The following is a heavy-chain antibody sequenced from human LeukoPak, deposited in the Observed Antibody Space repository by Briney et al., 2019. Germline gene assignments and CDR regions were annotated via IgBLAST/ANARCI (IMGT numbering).Heavy chain of an antibody. J-gene: IGHJ4*02. Sequence: PSETLSLTCTVSGGSISSSSYYWGWIRQPPGKGLEWIGSIYCSGSTYYNPSLKSRVTISVDTSKNQFSLKLSSVTAADTAVYYCARPSIAAAGTFDYWGQGTLVTVSS. D-gene: IGHD6-13*01. CDR2: IYCSGST. V-gene: IGHV4-39*01. CDR3: ARPSIAAAGTFDY. CDR1: GGSISSSSYY.